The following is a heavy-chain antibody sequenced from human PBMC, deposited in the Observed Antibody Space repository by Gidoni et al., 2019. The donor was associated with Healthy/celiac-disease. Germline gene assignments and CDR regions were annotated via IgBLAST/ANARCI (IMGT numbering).Heavy chain of an antibody. CDR2: ISYDGSNK. D-gene: IGHD1-7*01. Sequence: QVQLVESGGGVVQPGRSLRLSCSASGFTFSSYAMHWVRQAPRKGLEWVAVISYDGSNKYYADSVKGRFTISRDNSKNTLYLQMNSLRAEDTAVYYCARDGMGGLTGTDGAFDIWGQGTMVTVSS. J-gene: IGHJ3*02. CDR1: GFTFSSYA. V-gene: IGHV3-30*01. CDR3: ARDGMGGLTGTDGAFDI.